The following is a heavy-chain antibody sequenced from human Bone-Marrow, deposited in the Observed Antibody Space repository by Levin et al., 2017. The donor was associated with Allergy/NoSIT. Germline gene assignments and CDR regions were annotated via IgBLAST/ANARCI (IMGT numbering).Heavy chain of an antibody. J-gene: IGHJ4*02. Sequence: GGSLRLSCAASGFTVSNNHMSWVRQVAGKGLECVGGIYSGGSTYNADSVKGRFTISRDNSKNTVYLEMNSLRVEDTAGYYCARGYKSGLLLGWGQGTLVTVSS. CDR1: GFTVSNNH. V-gene: IGHV3-66*01. CDR3: ARGYKSGLLLG. CDR2: IYSGGST. D-gene: IGHD6-19*01.